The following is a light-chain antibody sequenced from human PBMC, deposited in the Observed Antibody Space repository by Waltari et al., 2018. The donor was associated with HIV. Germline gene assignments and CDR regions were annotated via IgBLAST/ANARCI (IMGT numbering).Light chain of an antibody. J-gene: IGLJ2*01. CDR2: DVS. V-gene: IGLV2-11*01. CDR3: CSFAGTYTI. Sequence: QSALTQPRSVSGSPGQSVTISCTGTYSDVGDYNYVSWYQLHPGKAPKLIIYDVSQRPSGVPDRFSGSKSGNTASLTISGLQADDDADYYCCSFAGTYTIFGGGTKLTVL. CDR1: YSDVGDYNY.